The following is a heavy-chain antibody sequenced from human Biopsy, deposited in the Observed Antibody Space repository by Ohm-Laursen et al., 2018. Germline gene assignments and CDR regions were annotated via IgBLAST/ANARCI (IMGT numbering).Heavy chain of an antibody. CDR1: GYAFTGQY. Sequence: SVKVSCKASGYAFTGQYLHWVRQVPGQGLEWMGWINPHSGTTKFAQDFQGRVTMTRDTSITTAYMELRRLGSDDTAVYYCAKGQDLRGGAEYFQHWGQGALVTVSS. D-gene: IGHD2-15*01. J-gene: IGHJ1*01. V-gene: IGHV1-2*02. CDR3: AKGQDLRGGAEYFQH. CDR2: INPHSGTT.